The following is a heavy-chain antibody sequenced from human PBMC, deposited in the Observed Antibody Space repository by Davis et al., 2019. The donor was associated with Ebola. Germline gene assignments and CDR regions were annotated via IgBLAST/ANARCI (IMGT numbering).Heavy chain of an antibody. CDR1: GNSFTSHW. CDR2: IYTGDSDT. Sequence: GESLKISCKASGNSFTSHWIGWVRQMPGKALDRMGIIYTGDSDTRYSPSFRGQVTISSDKSMKTAFLQWSSLKASDSGMYYCASLRRTITGMGDCFDIWGQGTMVTVSS. J-gene: IGHJ3*02. D-gene: IGHD2-21*01. V-gene: IGHV5-51*01. CDR3: ASLRRTITGMGDCFDI.